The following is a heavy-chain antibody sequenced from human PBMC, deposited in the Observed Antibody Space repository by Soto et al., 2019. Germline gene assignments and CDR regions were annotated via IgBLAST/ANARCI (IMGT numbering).Heavy chain of an antibody. CDR3: ARVVVVVATSDAFDI. Sequence: EVQLVQSGAEVKKPGESLRISSKGSGYSFTSYWISWVRQMPGKGLEWMGRIDPSDSYTNYSPSFQGHVTISADKSISTAYLQWSSLKASDTAMYYCARVVVVVATSDAFDIWGQGTMVTVSS. J-gene: IGHJ3*02. D-gene: IGHD2-15*01. CDR2: IDPSDSYT. CDR1: GYSFTSYW. V-gene: IGHV5-10-1*01.